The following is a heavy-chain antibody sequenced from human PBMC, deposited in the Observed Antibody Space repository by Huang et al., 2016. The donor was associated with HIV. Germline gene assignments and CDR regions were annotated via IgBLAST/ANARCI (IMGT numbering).Heavy chain of an antibody. CDR3: ARDPKYHRIGYYRQRRGIDI. CDR2: ISAYSGDT. CDR1: GYTFTSYG. V-gene: IGHV1-18*01. D-gene: IGHD3-22*01. Sequence: QIQLMQSGPELKQPGASVKVSCKASGYTFTSYGITWVRPAPGQGPEWMGGISAYSGDTEYAQKSQGIVTLTTATSTNIAYMELRSLRSDDTAKYYCARDPKYHRIGYYRQRRGIDIWGQGTMVIVSS. J-gene: IGHJ3*02.